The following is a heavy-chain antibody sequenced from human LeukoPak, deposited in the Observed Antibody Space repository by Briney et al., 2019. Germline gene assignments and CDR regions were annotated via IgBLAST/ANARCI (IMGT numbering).Heavy chain of an antibody. D-gene: IGHD4-23*01. J-gene: IGHJ6*02. CDR3: ARVQPPPTVVTPRYYYYGMDV. CDR1: GFTFSSYS. Sequence: GRSLRLSCAASGFTFSSYSMNWVRQAPGKGLEWVSYISISSSTIYYADSVKGRFTISRDNAKNSLYLQMNSLRDEDTAVYYCARVQPPPTVVTPRYYYYGMDVWGQGTTVTVSS. V-gene: IGHV3-48*02. CDR2: ISISSSTI.